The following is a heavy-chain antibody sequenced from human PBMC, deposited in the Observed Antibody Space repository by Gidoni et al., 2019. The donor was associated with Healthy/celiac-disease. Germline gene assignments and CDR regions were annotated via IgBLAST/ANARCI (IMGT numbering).Heavy chain of an antibody. CDR2: IKQDGSEK. J-gene: IGHJ4*02. V-gene: IGHV3-7*03. D-gene: IGHD2-2*01. CDR1: GFTCMSYW. Sequence: EVQLVESGGGLVQPGGSLRLCCAAAGFTCMSYWMRWVRQAPGKGLEWWANIKQDGSEKYYVESVKGRFTISRDNAKNSLYLQMNSLRAEDTAVYYCARAMSTSHCPDGGDYWGQGTLVTVSS. CDR3: ARAMSTSHCPDGGDY.